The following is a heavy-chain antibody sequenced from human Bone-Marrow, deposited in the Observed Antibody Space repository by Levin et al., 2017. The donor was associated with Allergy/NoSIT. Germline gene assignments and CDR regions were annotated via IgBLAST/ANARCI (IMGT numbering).Heavy chain of an antibody. Sequence: KISCKASGGSFRSYAITWVRQAPGLGLEWVGGIVPMFGTPNYAQKFQARVTITADESTNTAYMELSGLTSEDTAVYYCAREGSDTAGYYAFWGQGTRVTVSS. CDR1: GGSFRSYA. J-gene: IGHJ4*02. D-gene: IGHD3-3*01. CDR2: IVPMFGTP. CDR3: AREGSDTAGYYAF. V-gene: IGHV1-69*01.